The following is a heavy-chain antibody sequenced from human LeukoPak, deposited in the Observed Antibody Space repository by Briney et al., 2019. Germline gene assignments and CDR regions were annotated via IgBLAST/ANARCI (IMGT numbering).Heavy chain of an antibody. Sequence: SETLSLTCAVSGGSISSGGYYWSWIRQPPGKGLEWIGYIYYSGSTNYNPSLKSRVTISVDTSKNQFSLKLSSVTAADTAVYYCARGVVPAAKRWFDPWGQGTLVTVSS. J-gene: IGHJ5*02. D-gene: IGHD2-2*01. CDR3: ARGVVPAAKRWFDP. CDR2: IYYSGST. V-gene: IGHV4-61*08. CDR1: GGSISSGGYY.